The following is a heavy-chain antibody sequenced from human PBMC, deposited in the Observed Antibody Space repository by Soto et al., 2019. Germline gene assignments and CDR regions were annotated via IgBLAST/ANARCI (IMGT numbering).Heavy chain of an antibody. CDR3: ARSRLSSPDYVCGADTGSAFDI. D-gene: IGHD3-16*01. CDR2: MSYDGDSE. Sequence: QVQLVESGGGVVQPGGSLRLSCEASGFVFGRYILHWVRQAPGTGLAWVAVMSYDGDSEFYEDSVRGRFTISRDNSKSSLYLRMNSLRLEAPPVYYCARSRLSSPDYVCGADTGSAFDIWCSGTMVSVSS. V-gene: IGHV3-30-3*01. J-gene: IGHJ3*02. CDR1: GFVFGRYI.